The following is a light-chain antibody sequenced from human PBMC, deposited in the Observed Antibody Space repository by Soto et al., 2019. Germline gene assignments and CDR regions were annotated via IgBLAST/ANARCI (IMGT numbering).Light chain of an antibody. CDR2: SND. CDR1: DSNIAKNP. Sequence: QLVLTQPPSASGTPGQSVTISCSGSDSNIAKNPLNWYQQLPGTAPKLLIYSNDQRPSGVPDRCSGSKSGTSASLAISGLQSEDEGDYYCAAWDDSLNGYVAFGGGTKLTVL. CDR3: AAWDDSLNGYVA. J-gene: IGLJ2*01. V-gene: IGLV1-44*01.